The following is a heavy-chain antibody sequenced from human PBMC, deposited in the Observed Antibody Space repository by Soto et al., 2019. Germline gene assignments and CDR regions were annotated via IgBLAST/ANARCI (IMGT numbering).Heavy chain of an antibody. CDR3: AKDLRGIQLWLNYYYYGMDV. Sequence: QVQLVESGGGVVQPGRSLRLSCAASGFTFSSYGMHWVRQAPGKGLEWVAVISYDGSNKYYADSVKGRFTISRDNSKNTLYLQMNSLRAEDTAVYYCAKDLRGIQLWLNYYYYGMDVWGQGTTVTVSS. J-gene: IGHJ6*02. CDR2: ISYDGSNK. CDR1: GFTFSSYG. V-gene: IGHV3-30*18. D-gene: IGHD5-18*01.